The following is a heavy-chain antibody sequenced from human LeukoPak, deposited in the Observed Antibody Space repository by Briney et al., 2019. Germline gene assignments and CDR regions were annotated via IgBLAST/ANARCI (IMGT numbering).Heavy chain of an antibody. V-gene: IGHV4-4*07. D-gene: IGHD1-26*01. CDR2: MFISGST. CDR3: AKDVSMHGSDYRWYFDL. Sequence: SETLSLTCTVSGGSFGSYYWSWIRQPAGKGLEWLGRMFISGSTYYNPSLKNRGTMSVDTSKNQFSLKLSSVTAADTAVYYCAKDVSMHGSDYRWYFDLWGRGTLVTVSS. CDR1: GGSFGSYY. J-gene: IGHJ2*01.